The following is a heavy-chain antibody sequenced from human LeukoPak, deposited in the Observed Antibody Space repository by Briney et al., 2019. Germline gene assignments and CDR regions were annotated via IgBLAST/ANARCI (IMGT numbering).Heavy chain of an antibody. CDR2: INIGVSDT. J-gene: IGHJ4*02. V-gene: IGHV3-74*01. Sequence: GGSLRLSFAASVFTFSSYWVHWVRHAPGKGVMWVSRINIGVSDTLYADSVKGRFTISRDNAKNTLYLQMNSLRAEDTAVYYCARGMATVTGPFDSWGQGTLVTVSS. D-gene: IGHD4-17*01. CDR3: ARGMATVTGPFDS. CDR1: VFTFSSYW.